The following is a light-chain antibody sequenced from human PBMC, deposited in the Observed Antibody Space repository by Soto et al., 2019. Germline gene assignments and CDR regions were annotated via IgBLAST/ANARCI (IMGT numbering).Light chain of an antibody. J-gene: IGLJ1*01. Sequence: QSVLTQPPSVSAAPGQKVTISCSGTSSNIGSNYVSWYQHLPGTAPKLLIYDNNKRSSGIPDRFSGSQSGTSATLDITGLQTGDEADYYCNSYTTLSNRVFGTGTKLTVL. V-gene: IGLV1-51*01. CDR3: NSYTTLSNRV. CDR1: SSNIGSNY. CDR2: DNN.